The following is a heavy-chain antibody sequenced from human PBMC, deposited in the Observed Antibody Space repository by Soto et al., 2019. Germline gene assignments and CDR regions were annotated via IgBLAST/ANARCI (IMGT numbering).Heavy chain of an antibody. V-gene: IGHV3-11*01. CDR3: ARGAATGYPHYYYAMDV. CDR1: GLIFSYYY. CDR2: IGSSGSTI. D-gene: IGHD3-9*01. J-gene: IGHJ6*02. Sequence: GGSLRLSCAASGLIFSYYYMSWIRQAPGKGLEWVSYIGSSGSTIYYADSVKGRFTISRDNAKKSLYLQMNSLRVEDTAVYYCARGAATGYPHYYYAMDVWGQGATVTVSS.